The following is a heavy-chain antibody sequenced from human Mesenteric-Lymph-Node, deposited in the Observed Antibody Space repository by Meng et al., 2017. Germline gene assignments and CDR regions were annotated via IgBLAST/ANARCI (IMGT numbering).Heavy chain of an antibody. V-gene: IGHV1-69*13. J-gene: IGHJ4*02. CDR2: IIPIFGTA. CDR1: GYTFTTYG. CDR3: ARVGGSGSN. Sequence: SVKVSCKASGYTFTTYGMSWVRQAPGQGLEWMGGIIPIFGTANYAQKFQGRVTITADESTSTAYMELSSLRSEDTAVYYCARVGGSGSNWGQGTLVTVSS. D-gene: IGHD3-10*01.